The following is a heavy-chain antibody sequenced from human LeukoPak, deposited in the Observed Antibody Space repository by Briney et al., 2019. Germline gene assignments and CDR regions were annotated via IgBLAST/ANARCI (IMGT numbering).Heavy chain of an antibody. CDR3: AKPRDFHYYMDV. CDR2: ISGGGST. J-gene: IGHJ6*03. V-gene: IGHV3-23*01. Sequence: GGSLRLSCAASGFTFSSYAMSWVRQAPGKGLEWVSAISGGGSTYYADSVKGRFTISRDNSKNTLYLQMNSLRAEDTAVYYCAKPRDFHYYMDVWGRGTTVIVFS. CDR1: GFTFSSYA. D-gene: IGHD2-21*02.